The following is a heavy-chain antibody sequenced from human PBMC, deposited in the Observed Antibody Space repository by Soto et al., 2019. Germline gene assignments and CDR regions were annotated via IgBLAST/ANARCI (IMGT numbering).Heavy chain of an antibody. CDR1: GFTFSSYW. V-gene: IGHV3-74*01. Sequence: HGGSLRLSCAASGFTFSSYWMHWVRQAPGKGLVWVSRINSDGSSTSYADSVKGRFTISRDNAKNTLYLQMNSLRAEDTAVYYCARDWGRYYDSSEDAFDIWGQGTMVTVSS. CDR2: INSDGSST. CDR3: ARDWGRYYDSSEDAFDI. J-gene: IGHJ3*02. D-gene: IGHD3-22*01.